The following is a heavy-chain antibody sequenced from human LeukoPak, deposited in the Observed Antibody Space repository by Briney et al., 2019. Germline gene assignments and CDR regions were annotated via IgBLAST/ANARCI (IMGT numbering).Heavy chain of an antibody. D-gene: IGHD6-13*01. Sequence: SETLSLTCTVSGGSTRSYYWSWIRQPAGKGLEWIGRIYTNGSPNYNPSLKSRVTMSIDTSRNQFSLRLSSVTAADTAVYYCAGGHSSSWYRFFDYWGQGTLVTVSS. CDR3: AGGHSSSWYRFFDY. J-gene: IGHJ4*02. CDR2: IYTNGSP. V-gene: IGHV4-4*07. CDR1: GGSTRSYY.